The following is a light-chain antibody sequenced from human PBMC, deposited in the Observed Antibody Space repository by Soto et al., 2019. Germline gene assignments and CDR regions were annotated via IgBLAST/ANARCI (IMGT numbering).Light chain of an antibody. CDR1: SSNIGSNT. Sequence: QSVLTQPLSASASPGQRVTISCSGGSSNIGSNTVAWYQHLPGTAPPRLIFTAGQRPSGVPGRFSGSKSSTSASLAISGLQSDDEADYYCATWDGSLNGWVFGGGTKVTVL. CDR3: ATWDGSLNGWV. CDR2: TAG. J-gene: IGLJ3*02. V-gene: IGLV1-44*01.